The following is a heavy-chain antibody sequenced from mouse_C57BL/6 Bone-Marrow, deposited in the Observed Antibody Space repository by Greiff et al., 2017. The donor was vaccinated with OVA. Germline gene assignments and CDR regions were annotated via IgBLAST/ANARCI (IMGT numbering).Heavy chain of an antibody. J-gene: IGHJ2*01. V-gene: IGHV1-64*01. Sequence: QVQLQQPGAELVKPGASVKLSCKASGYTFTSYWMHWVKQRPGQGLEWIGMIHPNSGSTNYNEKFKSKATLTVDKSSSTAYMQLSSLTSEDSAVYYCASSHYYGSSPFDYWGQGTTLTGSS. CDR2: IHPNSGST. CDR1: GYTFTSYW. D-gene: IGHD1-1*01. CDR3: ASSHYYGSSPFDY.